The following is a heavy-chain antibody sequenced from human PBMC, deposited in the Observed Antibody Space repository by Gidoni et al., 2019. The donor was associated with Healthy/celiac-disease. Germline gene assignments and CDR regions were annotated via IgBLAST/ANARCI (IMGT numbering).Heavy chain of an antibody. Sequence: QLQLQESGPGLVKPSETLSLTCTFSGGSISSSSSYWGWIRQPPGKGLEWIGSIYYSGSTYYNPSLKSRVTISVDTSKNQFSLKLSSVTAADTAVYYCARDRNGIVVGDYWGQGTLVTVSS. V-gene: IGHV4-39*07. CDR2: IYYSGST. D-gene: IGHD6-19*01. CDR3: ARDRNGIVVGDY. J-gene: IGHJ4*02. CDR1: GGSISSSSSY.